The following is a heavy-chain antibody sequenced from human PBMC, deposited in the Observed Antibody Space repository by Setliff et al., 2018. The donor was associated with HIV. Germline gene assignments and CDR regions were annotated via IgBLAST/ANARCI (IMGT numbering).Heavy chain of an antibody. CDR3: ARSRTSSGYYGVTGYGMDV. J-gene: IGHJ6*02. CDR1: GGFIKNSNYY. Sequence: SETLSLTCTVYGGFIKNSNYYWGWIRQPPGKGLEWIGNIHYSGSTYYNPSLKSRVTMSVDTSKNQFSLKLNSVTTADTAVYYCARSRTSSGYYGVTGYGMDVWGQGTTVTVS. D-gene: IGHD3-22*01. CDR2: IHYSGST. V-gene: IGHV4-39*07.